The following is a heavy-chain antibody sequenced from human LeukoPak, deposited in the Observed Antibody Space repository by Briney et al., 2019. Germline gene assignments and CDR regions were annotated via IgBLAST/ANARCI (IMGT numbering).Heavy chain of an antibody. CDR2: IGTDGTYI. CDR1: GFTFSSHN. Sequence: GGSLRLSCAASGFTFSSHNMNWVRQAPMKGLEWVSSIGTDGTYIYYADPVKGRFTISRDNAKNSLFLQMSSLRAEDTAVYYCVRAVFSSSCYWDYWGQGTLVTVSS. D-gene: IGHD6-13*01. V-gene: IGHV3-21*01. CDR3: VRAVFSSSCYWDY. J-gene: IGHJ4*02.